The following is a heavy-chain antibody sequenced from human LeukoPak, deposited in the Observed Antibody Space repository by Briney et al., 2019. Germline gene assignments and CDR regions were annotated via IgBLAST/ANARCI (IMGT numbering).Heavy chain of an antibody. CDR2: IYTSGGT. Sequence: PSETLSLTCTVSGGSISSGSYYWSWIRQPAGEGLEWIGRIYTSGGTNYNPSLKSRVTISVDTSKNQFSLKLSSVTAADTAVYYCARDVVAAPGTWDYWGQGTLVTVSS. V-gene: IGHV4-61*02. CDR3: ARDVVAAPGTWDY. D-gene: IGHD6-13*01. CDR1: GGSISSGSYY. J-gene: IGHJ4*02.